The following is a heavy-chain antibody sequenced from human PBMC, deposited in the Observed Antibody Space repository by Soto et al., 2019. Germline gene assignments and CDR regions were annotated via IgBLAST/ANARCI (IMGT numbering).Heavy chain of an antibody. CDR2: ISGYNGNT. V-gene: IGHV1-18*04. CDR1: GYTFTTYG. Sequence: QVHLVQSGAEVRRPGASVKVSCKASGYTFTTYGVAWVRQAPGQGLEWMGWISGYNGNTKYAQKFQDRVTMTTDTSTTTAYRELRSLRSDDTAVYYCARETIVVLPHGVEFYYYHGMDVWGQGTTVTVSS. J-gene: IGHJ6*02. D-gene: IGHD2-2*01. CDR3: ARETIVVLPHGVEFYYYHGMDV.